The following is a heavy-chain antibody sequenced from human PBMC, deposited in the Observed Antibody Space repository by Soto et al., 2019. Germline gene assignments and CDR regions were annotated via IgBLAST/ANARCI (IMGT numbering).Heavy chain of an antibody. D-gene: IGHD3-10*01. CDR2: INHSGST. CDR3: ARHVNLLLWFGELFGAFDI. V-gene: IGHV4-34*01. J-gene: IGHJ3*02. CDR1: GGSFSGYY. Sequence: PSETLSLTCAVYGGSFSGYYWSWIRQPPGKGLEWIGEINHSGSTNYNPSLKSRVTISVDTSKNQFSLKLSSVTAADTAVYYCARHVNLLLWFGELFGAFDIWGQGTMVTVSS.